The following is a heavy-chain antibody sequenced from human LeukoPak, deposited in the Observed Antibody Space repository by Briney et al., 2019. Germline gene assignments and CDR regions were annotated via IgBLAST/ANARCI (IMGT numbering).Heavy chain of an antibody. V-gene: IGHV4/OR15-8*02. CDR1: GASISGHYW. Sequence: SETPSLTCAVSGASISGHYWWSWVRQSPGKGLEWIGEVHHTGNSDYNPSLKSRVAISIDTSKNQFSLSLGSVTAADTAVYYCARDISSGYDGSDAFDIWGQGTMVTVSS. J-gene: IGHJ3*02. CDR2: VHHTGNS. D-gene: IGHD5-12*01. CDR3: ARDISSGYDGSDAFDI.